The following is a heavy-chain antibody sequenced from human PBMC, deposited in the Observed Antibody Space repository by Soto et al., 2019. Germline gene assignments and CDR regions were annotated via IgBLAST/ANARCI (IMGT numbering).Heavy chain of an antibody. Sequence: SDTLSLTCTVSGVFISSGGYYWSLIRQHPGKGLEWIGDIYYSGSTYYNPSLKSRVTISADTSKNQFSLTLSSVTAADTAVYFCATRVPNRQTYFGVFDYWGQRHLVTVSS. V-gene: IGHV4-31*03. J-gene: IGHJ4*02. CDR3: ATRVPNRQTYFGVFDY. D-gene: IGHD3-10*01. CDR1: GVFISSGGYY. CDR2: IYYSGST.